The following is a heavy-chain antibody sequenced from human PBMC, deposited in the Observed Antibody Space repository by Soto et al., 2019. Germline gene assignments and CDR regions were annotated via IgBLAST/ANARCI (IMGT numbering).Heavy chain of an antibody. CDR2: IYYSGST. D-gene: IGHD4-17*01. Sequence: SETLSLTCTVSGGSISSYYWSWIRQPPGKGLEWIGYIYYSGSTNYNPSLKSRVTISVDGSKNQFSLKLSSVTAADTAVYYCVRSRDYGDAFDPWGQGTLVTVSS. V-gene: IGHV4-59*08. CDR3: VRSRDYGDAFDP. J-gene: IGHJ5*02. CDR1: GGSISSYY.